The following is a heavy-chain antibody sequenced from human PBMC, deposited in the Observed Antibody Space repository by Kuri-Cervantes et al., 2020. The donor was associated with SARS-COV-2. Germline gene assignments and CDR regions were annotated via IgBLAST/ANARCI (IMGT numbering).Heavy chain of an antibody. CDR1: GYTFTSYA. Sequence: ASVKVSCKASGYTFTSYAMHWVRQAPGQRLEWMGWINAGNGNTKYSQKFQGRVTITRDTSASTAYMELSSLRSEDTAVYYCARAGPGGDDAFDIWGQGTMVTVSS. D-gene: IGHD1-26*01. V-gene: IGHV1-3*01. J-gene: IGHJ3*02. CDR2: INAGNGNT. CDR3: ARAGPGGDDAFDI.